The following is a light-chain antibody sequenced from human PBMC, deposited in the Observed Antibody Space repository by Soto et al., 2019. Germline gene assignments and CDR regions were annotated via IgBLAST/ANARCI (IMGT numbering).Light chain of an antibody. CDR2: AAS. V-gene: IGKV1-9*01. Sequence: DIPLTQSPSFLSASVGDRVTITCRASQGISSFLAWYQQKPGKAPNLLIYAASTLQSGVPSRFSGSGSGTEFTLTISSLQPEDFATYYCQQVDSYPITFGQGTRLEIK. CDR3: QQVDSYPIT. J-gene: IGKJ5*01. CDR1: QGISSF.